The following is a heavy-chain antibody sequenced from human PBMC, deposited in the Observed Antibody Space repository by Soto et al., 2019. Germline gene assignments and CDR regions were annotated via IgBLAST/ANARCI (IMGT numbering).Heavy chain of an antibody. V-gene: IGHV3-23*01. J-gene: IGHJ4*02. CDR2: ISTSGGAT. CDR3: AKRVGLYNHYFDY. D-gene: IGHD3-16*02. CDR1: GFPSSSSA. Sequence: GGSLRLSCAASGFPSSSSAMSWVRQAPGEGLEWVSTISTSGGATYYADSVKGRFTISRDNSKNTLYLQMNSLRAEETALYYCAKRVGLYNHYFDYWGQGPVVTVSS.